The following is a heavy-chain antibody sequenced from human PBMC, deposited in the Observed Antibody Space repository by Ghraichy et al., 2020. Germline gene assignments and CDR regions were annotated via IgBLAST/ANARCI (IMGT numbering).Heavy chain of an antibody. CDR2: IYHSGST. V-gene: IGHV4-38-2*02. J-gene: IGHJ1*01. D-gene: IGHD3-22*01. CDR3: ARAFYDSSGYPGHFQH. Sequence: SETLSLTCTVSGYSISSGYYWGWIRQPPGQGLEWIGSIYHSGSTYYNPSLKSRVTISVDTSKNQFSLKLSSVTAADTAVYYCARAFYDSSGYPGHFQHWGQGTLVTVSS. CDR1: GYSISSGYY.